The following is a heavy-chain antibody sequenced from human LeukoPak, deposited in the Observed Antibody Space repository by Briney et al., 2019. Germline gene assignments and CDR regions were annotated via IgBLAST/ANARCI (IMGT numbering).Heavy chain of an antibody. J-gene: IGHJ4*02. V-gene: IGHV3-66*01. Sequence: PGGSLRLSCAVSGFTVSSNFMSWVRQAPGKGPEWVSVIYTSGITYYADSVMGRFTISRDNSKNTLYLQMDSLTAEDTAVYYCAREDAGGTYSFDYWGQGILVTVSS. CDR3: AREDAGGTYSFDY. D-gene: IGHD1-26*01. CDR2: IYTSGIT. CDR1: GFTVSSNF.